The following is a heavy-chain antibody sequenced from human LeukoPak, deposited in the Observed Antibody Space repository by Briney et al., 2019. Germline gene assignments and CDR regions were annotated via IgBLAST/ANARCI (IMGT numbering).Heavy chain of an antibody. V-gene: IGHV3-21*01. CDR3: AIVGATSY. D-gene: IGHD1-26*01. CDR2: ISSSSSYI. Sequence: GGSLRRSCAASGFTFSSYSMNWVRQAPGKGLEWVSSISSSSSYIYYADSVKGRFTMSRDNAKDSLYLQMNGLRAEDTAVYYCAIVGATSYWGQGTLVTVSS. CDR1: GFTFSSYS. J-gene: IGHJ4*02.